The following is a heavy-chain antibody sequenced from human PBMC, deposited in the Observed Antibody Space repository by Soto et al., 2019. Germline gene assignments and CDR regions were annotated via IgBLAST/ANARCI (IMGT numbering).Heavy chain of an antibody. D-gene: IGHD3-10*01. J-gene: IGHJ6*02. CDR3: AKYGRRITMVRGPPEEDYYYYGMDV. CDR1: GFTFSSYA. CDR2: ISGSGGST. V-gene: IGHV3-23*01. Sequence: GGSLRLSCAASGFTFSSYAMSWVRQAPGKGLEWVSAISGSGGSTYYADSVKGRFTISRDNSKNTLYLQMNSLRAEDTAVYYCAKYGRRITMVRGPPEEDYYYYGMDVWGQGTTVTVSS.